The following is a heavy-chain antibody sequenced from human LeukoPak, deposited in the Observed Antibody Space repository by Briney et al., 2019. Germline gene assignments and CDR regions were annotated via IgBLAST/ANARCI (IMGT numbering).Heavy chain of an antibody. V-gene: IGHV1-69*06. Sequence: GSSVKVSCKASGGTFSSYAISWVRQAPGQGLEWMGGIIPIFGTANYAQKFQGRVTITADKSTSTAYMELSSLRSEGTAVYYCARGSPHYDILTGYYFGYWGQGTLVTVSS. CDR2: IIPIFGTA. CDR1: GGTFSSYA. D-gene: IGHD3-9*01. J-gene: IGHJ4*02. CDR3: ARGSPHYDILTGYYFGY.